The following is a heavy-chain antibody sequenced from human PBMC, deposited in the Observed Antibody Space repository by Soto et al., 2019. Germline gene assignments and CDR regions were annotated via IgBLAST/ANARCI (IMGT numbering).Heavy chain of an antibody. CDR2: LSETHRGS. CDR3: AKMPTDPEIWAPSRHRIYFDT. V-gene: IGHV3-23*01. CDR1: GFSFSNYG. Sequence: EGQLLESGGGCLQPGGSLRLSCTASGFSFSNYGMSWVRQAPGKGLQWVSGLSETHRGSYYADSVKGRFTISRYNSKNALYLQMISLRAEDPAVYYCAKMPTDPEIWAPSRHRIYFDTWGQGPLVAVSS. D-gene: IGHD3-9*01. J-gene: IGHJ1*01.